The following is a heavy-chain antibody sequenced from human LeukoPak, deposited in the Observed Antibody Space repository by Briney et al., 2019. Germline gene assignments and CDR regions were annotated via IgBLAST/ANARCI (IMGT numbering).Heavy chain of an antibody. CDR1: GGSVSSYY. CDR2: IYASGST. CDR3: ATSTNMDQFDY. Sequence: SETLSLTCAVSGGSVSSYYWSWIRQPAGKGLEWIGHIYASGSTNYNPSLKSRVTMSVDTSKSQFSLKLSSVTAADTAAYYCATSTNMDQFDYWGQGTLVTVSS. J-gene: IGHJ4*02. D-gene: IGHD2/OR15-2a*01. V-gene: IGHV4-4*07.